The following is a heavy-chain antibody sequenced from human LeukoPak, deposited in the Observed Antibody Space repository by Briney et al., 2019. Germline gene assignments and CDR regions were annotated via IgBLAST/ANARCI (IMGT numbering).Heavy chain of an antibody. CDR1: GYTFTSYG. V-gene: IGHV1-18*01. Sequence: ASVKVSCKASGYTFTSYGISWVRQAPGQGLEWIGWISAYNGNTNYAQKLQGRVTMTTDTSTSTAYMELRSLRSENPAEDHGARPGLSQSSSGWYEDYFDYWGQGTMVTVSS. D-gene: IGHD6-19*01. CDR3: ARPGLSQSSSGWYEDYFDY. CDR2: ISAYNGNT. J-gene: IGHJ4*02.